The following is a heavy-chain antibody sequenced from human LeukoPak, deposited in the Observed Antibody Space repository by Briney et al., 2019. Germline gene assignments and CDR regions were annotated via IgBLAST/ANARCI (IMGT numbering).Heavy chain of an antibody. Sequence: PGGSLRLSCAASGFTFSSYAMSWVRQAPGKGLEWVSAISGSGGSTYYADSVKGRFTISRDNSKKTLYLQMNSLRGEDTAVYYCAKSFGIAAAGTDYWGQGTLVTVSS. J-gene: IGHJ4*02. V-gene: IGHV3-23*01. CDR1: GFTFSSYA. CDR3: AKSFGIAAAGTDY. D-gene: IGHD6-13*01. CDR2: ISGSGGST.